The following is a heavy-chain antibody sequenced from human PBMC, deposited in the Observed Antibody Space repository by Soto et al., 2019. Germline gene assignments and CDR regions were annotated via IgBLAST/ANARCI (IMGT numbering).Heavy chain of an antibody. CDR2: IYHTGTT. V-gene: IGHV4-30-2*01. Sequence: SETLSLTCTVSGCSINSGGYSWTWIRQPPGKGLEWIGFIYHTGTTYYNPSLKSRVTISVDRSKNQFSLKLNSVTAADTAMYYCARHSHVVRGVMWFKDDPWGQGTLVTVSS. CDR3: ARHSHVVRGVMWFKDDP. J-gene: IGHJ5*02. D-gene: IGHD3-10*01. CDR1: GCSINSGGYS.